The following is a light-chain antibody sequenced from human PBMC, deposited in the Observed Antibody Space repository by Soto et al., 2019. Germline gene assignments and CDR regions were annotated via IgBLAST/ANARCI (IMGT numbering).Light chain of an antibody. Sequence: QSVLTQPPSASGTPGQRVTISCSGSSSNIGSNTVNWYQQVPGTAPKLLIYSNHERPSGVPARFSGSKSGTSASLAITRLQSWDEADYYCAAGDDNLKSVVLGVATKLTVL. CDR2: SNH. CDR3: AAGDDNLKSVV. CDR1: SSNIGSNT. V-gene: IGLV1-44*01. J-gene: IGLJ2*01.